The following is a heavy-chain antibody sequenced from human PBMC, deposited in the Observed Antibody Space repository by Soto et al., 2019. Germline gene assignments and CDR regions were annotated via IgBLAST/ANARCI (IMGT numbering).Heavy chain of an antibody. J-gene: IGHJ4*02. CDR1: GGSSSRGDYY. V-gene: IGHV4-30-4*01. CDR3: ASSPRIAVAGAFDY. D-gene: IGHD6-19*01. CDR2: IYYSGST. Sequence: SETLSLTCTVSGGSSSRGDYYWSWIRQPPGKGLEWIGYIYYSGSTYYNPSLKSRVTISVDTSKNQFSLKLSSVTAADTAVYYCASSPRIAVAGAFDYWGQGTLVTVSS.